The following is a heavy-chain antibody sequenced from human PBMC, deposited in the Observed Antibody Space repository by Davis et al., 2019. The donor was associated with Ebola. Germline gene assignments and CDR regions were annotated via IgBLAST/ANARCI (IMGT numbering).Heavy chain of an antibody. CDR1: GGSISSYY. D-gene: IGHD2-15*01. J-gene: IGHJ2*01. V-gene: IGHV4-59*12. Sequence: SETLSLTCTVSGGSISSYYWSWIRQPPGKGLEWIGYIYYSGSTNYNPSLKSRVTISVDTSKNQFSLKLSSVTAADTAVYYCARWGGGNIWYFDLWGRGTLVTVSS. CDR3: ARWGGGNIWYFDL. CDR2: IYYSGST.